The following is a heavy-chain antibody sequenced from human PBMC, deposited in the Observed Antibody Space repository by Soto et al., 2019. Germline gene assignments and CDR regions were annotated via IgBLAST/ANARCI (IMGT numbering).Heavy chain of an antibody. Sequence: QVQLVQSGAEVKKPGASVKVSCKTSGYTFTNFGLSWVRQAPGQGLEWMGWISAYNGNTNYAQNFQGRVTMTTDTATSNAKMELRSLRSDDTAVYYCARGGPPIDYWGQGTLVTVSS. J-gene: IGHJ4*02. CDR3: ARGGPPIDY. CDR1: GYTFTNFG. CDR2: ISAYNGNT. D-gene: IGHD3-16*01. V-gene: IGHV1-18*01.